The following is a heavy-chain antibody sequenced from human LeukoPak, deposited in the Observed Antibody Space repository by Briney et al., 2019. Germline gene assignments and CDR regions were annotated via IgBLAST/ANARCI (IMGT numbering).Heavy chain of an antibody. V-gene: IGHV3-66*04. D-gene: IGHD4-17*01. CDR3: ARRGYGDYAPFDY. J-gene: IGHJ4*02. Sequence: PGGSLRLSCAASGFTVSSNYMNWVRQAPGKGPEWVSIIYSGGSTYYADSVKGRFTISRDNSKNTLYLQMNSLRAEDTAVYYCARRGYGDYAPFDYWGQGTLVTVSS. CDR2: IYSGGST. CDR1: GFTVSSNY.